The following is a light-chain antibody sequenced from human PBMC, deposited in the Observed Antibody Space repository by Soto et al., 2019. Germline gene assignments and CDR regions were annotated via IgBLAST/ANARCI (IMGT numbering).Light chain of an antibody. J-gene: IGKJ5*01. V-gene: IGKV3-15*01. Sequence: ELLMTQSQATMSVSPGESVALSCRGSQSVSSKLAWYQQKPGQAPRLLIFGASTRATGIPATFSGSGSGTEFTLTISSLQSEDFAVYDCQQYKKWPPITFGQGTRLEIK. CDR1: QSVSSK. CDR2: GAS. CDR3: QQYKKWPPIT.